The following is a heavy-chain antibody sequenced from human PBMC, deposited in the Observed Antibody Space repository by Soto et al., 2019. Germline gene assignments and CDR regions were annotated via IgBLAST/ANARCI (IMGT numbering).Heavy chain of an antibody. J-gene: IGHJ3*02. CDR2: IGSKVFGGTT. V-gene: IGHV3-49*03. CDR3: TRWGGDYTAFDI. CDR1: GFIFGDFA. Sequence: GSLRLSCTASGFIFGDFAMSWFRQAPGKGLEWVGFIGSKVFGGTTQFAASVTGRFTISRDDSKSIAYLQMSSLKTEDTAVYYCTRWGGDYTAFDIWGQGTMVTVSS. D-gene: IGHD3-3*01.